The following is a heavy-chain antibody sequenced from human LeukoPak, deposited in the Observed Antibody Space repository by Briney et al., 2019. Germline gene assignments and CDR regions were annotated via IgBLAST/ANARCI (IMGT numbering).Heavy chain of an antibody. CDR2: IYYSGST. CDR1: GGSFSGYY. D-gene: IGHD3-10*01. Sequence: PSETLSLTCAVYGGSFSGYYWSWIRQPPGKGLEWIGYIYYSGSTNYNPSLKSRVTISVDTSKNQFSLKLSSVTAADTAVYYCARDTMVRGVDYWGQGTLVTVSS. CDR3: ARDTMVRGVDY. V-gene: IGHV4-59*01. J-gene: IGHJ4*02.